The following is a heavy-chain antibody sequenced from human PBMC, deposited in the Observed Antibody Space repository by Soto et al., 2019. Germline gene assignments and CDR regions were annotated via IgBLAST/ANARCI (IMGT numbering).Heavy chain of an antibody. J-gene: IGHJ6*02. D-gene: IGHD3-3*01. V-gene: IGHV5-51*01. Sequence: GESLKISCKGSGYSFTSYWIGWVRQMPGKGLEWMGIIYPGDSDTRYSPSFQGQVTISADKSISTAYLQWSSLKASDTAMYYCASRGDLRPYYYYGMDVWGQGTTVTVSS. CDR3: ASRGDLRPYYYYGMDV. CDR2: IYPGDSDT. CDR1: GYSFTSYW.